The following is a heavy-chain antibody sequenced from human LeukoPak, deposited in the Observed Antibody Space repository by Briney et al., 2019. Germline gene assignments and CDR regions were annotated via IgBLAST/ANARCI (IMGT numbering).Heavy chain of an antibody. J-gene: IGHJ6*02. D-gene: IGHD3-22*01. CDR2: INHSGST. V-gene: IGHV4-34*01. CDR1: GGSISSYY. Sequence: SETLSLTCTVSGGSISSYYCSWIRQPPGKGLEWIGEINHSGSTNYNPSLKSRVTISVDTSKNQFSLKLSSVTAADTAVYYCARGTHYDSSGYYYYGMDVWGQGTTVTVSS. CDR3: ARGTHYDSSGYYYYGMDV.